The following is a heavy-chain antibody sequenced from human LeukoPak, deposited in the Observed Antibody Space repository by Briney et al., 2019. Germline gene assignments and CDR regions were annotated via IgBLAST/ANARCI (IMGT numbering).Heavy chain of an antibody. J-gene: IGHJ4*02. CDR1: GYGFTTYW. D-gene: IGHD5-24*01. CDR3: ARRSHRGIYVES. CDR2: IYPGDSDT. V-gene: IGHV5-51*01. Sequence: GESLRISCKDSGYGFTTYWIGWVRQMPGKGLEWMGIIYPGDSDTRYSPSFQGQVTISADKSISTAYLQWSSLKATDTAVYYCARRSHRGIYVESWGQGTMVTVSS.